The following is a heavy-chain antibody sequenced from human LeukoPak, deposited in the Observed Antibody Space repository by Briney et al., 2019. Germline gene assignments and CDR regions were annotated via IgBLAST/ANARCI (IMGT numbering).Heavy chain of an antibody. D-gene: IGHD2-15*01. CDR3: AKDPLDCSGGSCYPKLDY. J-gene: IGHJ4*02. Sequence: PGGSLRLSCAASRFTLSSYAMSWVRQAPGKGPEWVSAISGSGGTTYYADSVKGRFTISRDSSKNTLYLQMNSLRAEDTALYYCAKDPLDCSGGSCYPKLDYWGQGTLVTVSS. CDR1: RFTLSSYA. CDR2: ISGSGGTT. V-gene: IGHV3-23*01.